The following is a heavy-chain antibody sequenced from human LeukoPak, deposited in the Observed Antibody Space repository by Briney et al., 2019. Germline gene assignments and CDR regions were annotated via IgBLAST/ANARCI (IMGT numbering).Heavy chain of an antibody. CDR2: IYYSGST. CDR3: ARYDFRSGFDY. V-gene: IGHV4-30-4*01. CDR1: GGSISSGDYY. Sequence: MPSETLSLTCTVSGGSISSGDYYWSWIRQPPGKGLEWIGYIYYSGSTYYNPSLKSRVTISVDTSKNQFSLKLSSVTAADTAVYYCARYDFRSGFDYWGQGTLVTVSS. D-gene: IGHD3-3*01. J-gene: IGHJ4*02.